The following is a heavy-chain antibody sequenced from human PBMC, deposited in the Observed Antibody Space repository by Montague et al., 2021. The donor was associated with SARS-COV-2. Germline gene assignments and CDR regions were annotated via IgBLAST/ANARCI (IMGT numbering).Heavy chain of an antibody. V-gene: IGHV4-39*01. CDR1: GGPISGSSDY. J-gene: IGHJ4*02. D-gene: IGHD5-18*01. CDR3: ARRGYSYGWGD. CDR2: FDYSGNT. Sequence: SETLSLTCTVTGGPISGSSDYWGWIRPSPGQGLDWIASFDYSGNTYYSPSLKSRLTLSADTSKNQFYLKSNSATAADTALYYCARRGYSYGWGDWGQGTLVTVSS.